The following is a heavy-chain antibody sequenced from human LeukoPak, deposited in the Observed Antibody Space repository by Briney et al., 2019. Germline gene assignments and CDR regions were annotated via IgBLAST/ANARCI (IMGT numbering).Heavy chain of an antibody. CDR3: ARDPAAAGTYFDY. J-gene: IGHJ4*02. V-gene: IGHV3-74*01. CDR2: INSDGGST. D-gene: IGHD6-13*01. CDR1: GFTFSSYS. Sequence: GGSLRLSCAASGFTFSSYSMNWVRQAPGKGLVWVSRINSDGGSTSYADSVKGRFTISRDNAKNTLYLQMNSLRAEDTAVYCCARDPAAAGTYFDYWGQGTLVTVSS.